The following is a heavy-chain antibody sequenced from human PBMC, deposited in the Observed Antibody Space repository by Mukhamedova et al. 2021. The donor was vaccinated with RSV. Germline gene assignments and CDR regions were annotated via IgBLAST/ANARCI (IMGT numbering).Heavy chain of an antibody. J-gene: IGHJ4*02. CDR3: ARAGYSSGWYAFSF. Sequence: EWVYPISHDGSETKYADSVKGRFTISRDNSKSTMWLQMNNLRVEDTAVYYCARAGYSSGWYAFSFWGQGTLVSVSS. V-gene: IGHV3-30*01. CDR2: ISHDGSET. D-gene: IGHD6-19*01.